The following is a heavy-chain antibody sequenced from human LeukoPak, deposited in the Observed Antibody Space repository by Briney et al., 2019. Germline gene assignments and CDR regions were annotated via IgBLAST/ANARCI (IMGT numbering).Heavy chain of an antibody. CDR2: ISGSGGST. Sequence: GRSLRLSCAASGFTFSSYGMHWVRQAPGKGLEWVSAISGSGGSTYYADSVKGRFTISRDNSKNTLYLQMNSLRAEDTAVYYCAKDQFSAAGTGAFDYWGQGTLVTVSS. D-gene: IGHD6-13*01. CDR1: GFTFSSYG. V-gene: IGHV3-23*01. CDR3: AKDQFSAAGTGAFDY. J-gene: IGHJ4*02.